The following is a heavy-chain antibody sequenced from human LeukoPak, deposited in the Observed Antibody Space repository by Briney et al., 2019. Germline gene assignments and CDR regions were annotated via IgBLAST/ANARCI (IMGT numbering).Heavy chain of an antibody. CDR2: MNPNSDNT. CDR3: ARGEGYYYDSSGGY. D-gene: IGHD3-22*01. Sequence: ASVKVSCKASGYTFTSFDINWVRQATGQGLQWMGWMNPNSDNTAYAQKFQGRVTMTRNTSISTAYMELSSLRSEDTAVYYCARGEGYYYDSSGGYWGQGTLVTVSS. V-gene: IGHV1-8*01. CDR1: GYTFTSFD. J-gene: IGHJ4*02.